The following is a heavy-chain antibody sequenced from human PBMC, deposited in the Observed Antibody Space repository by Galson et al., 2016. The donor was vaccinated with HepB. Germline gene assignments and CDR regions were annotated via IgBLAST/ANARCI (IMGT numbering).Heavy chain of an antibody. J-gene: IGHJ4*02. CDR2: ISSSSSYI. CDR1: GFTFSSYS. V-gene: IGHV3-21*01. Sequence: SLRLSCAASGFTFSSYSMNWVRQAPGKGLEWVSSISSSSSYIYYADSVKGRFTISRDNAKNSLYLQMNSLRAEDTAVYYCAKGGGRDGYNQFYFDSWGQGTLVTVSS. D-gene: IGHD5-24*01. CDR3: AKGGGRDGYNQFYFDS.